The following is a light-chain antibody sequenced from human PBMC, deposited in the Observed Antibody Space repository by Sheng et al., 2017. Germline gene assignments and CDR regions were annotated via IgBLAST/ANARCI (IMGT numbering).Light chain of an antibody. V-gene: IGKV1-5*01. Sequence: DVQMTQSPSTLSASVGDRVTITCRASQSIGSWLAWYQQKPGKAPKLLIFAAATLHTGVPSRFTGGGSVTDFTLTISSLQPEDFATYYCQQVTIYPYTFGQGTKLEIK. CDR2: AAA. CDR1: QSIGSW. J-gene: IGKJ2*01. CDR3: QQVTIYPYT.